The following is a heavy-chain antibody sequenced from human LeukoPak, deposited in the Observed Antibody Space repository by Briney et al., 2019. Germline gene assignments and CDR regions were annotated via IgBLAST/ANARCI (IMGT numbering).Heavy chain of an antibody. D-gene: IGHD3-10*01. Sequence: GGSLRLSCAASGFTFDDYAMHWVRQAPGKGLEWVSLISWDGSSTYYADSVKGRFTISRDNSKNSLYLQMNSLRAEDTALYYCAKVAMVRGVITRYYYYGMDVWGKGTTVTVSS. V-gene: IGHV3-43D*04. CDR2: ISWDGSST. J-gene: IGHJ6*04. CDR1: GFTFDDYA. CDR3: AKVAMVRGVITRYYYYGMDV.